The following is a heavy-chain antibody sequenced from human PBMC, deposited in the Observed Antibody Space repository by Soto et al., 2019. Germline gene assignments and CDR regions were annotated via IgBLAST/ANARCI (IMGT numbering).Heavy chain of an antibody. CDR1: GGSISSGDYY. CDR3: ARGSDMYYDSSVNFDY. J-gene: IGHJ4*02. Sequence: PSETLSLTCTVSGGSISSGDYYWSWIRQPPGKGLEWIGYIYYSGSTYYNPSLKSRVTISVDTSKNQFSLKLSSVTAADTAVYYCARGSDMYYDSSVNFDYWCQGTLVNVSS. D-gene: IGHD3-22*01. V-gene: IGHV4-30-4*01. CDR2: IYYSGST.